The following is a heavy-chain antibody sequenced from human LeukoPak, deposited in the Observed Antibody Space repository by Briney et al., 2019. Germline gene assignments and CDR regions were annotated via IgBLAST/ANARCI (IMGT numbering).Heavy chain of an antibody. V-gene: IGHV4-59*12. Sequence: PSETLSLTCTVSGGSISSYYWSWIRQPPGKGLEWIGHIYYIGSTNYNPSLRSRVTISVDTSKNQFSLKLSSVTAADTAVYYCATYSITGAWAEYFLHWGQGTLVTVSS. CDR2: IYYIGST. J-gene: IGHJ1*01. CDR3: ATYSITGAWAEYFLH. D-gene: IGHD2/OR15-2a*01. CDR1: GGSISSYY.